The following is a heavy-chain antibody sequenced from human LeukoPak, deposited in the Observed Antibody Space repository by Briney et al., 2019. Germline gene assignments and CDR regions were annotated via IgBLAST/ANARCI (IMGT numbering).Heavy chain of an antibody. V-gene: IGHV6-1*01. J-gene: IGHJ4*02. D-gene: IGHD1-1*01. CDR1: GDSVSSSSAA. CDR2: TYYRSKWYN. Sequence: SQTPSLTCAISGDSVSSSSAAWSWIRQSPSRGLEWLGRTYYRSKWYNDYAVSVKSRITINPDTSKNQFSLQLNSMTPEDTAVYYCAREGSEGYLFDYWGQGTLVTVSS. CDR3: AREGSEGYLFDY.